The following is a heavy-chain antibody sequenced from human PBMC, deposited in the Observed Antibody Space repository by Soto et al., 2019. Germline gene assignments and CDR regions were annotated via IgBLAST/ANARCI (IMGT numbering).Heavy chain of an antibody. CDR1: GFTFSSYS. J-gene: IGHJ6*02. CDR3: ARDRGCSGGSCYSKGMDV. Sequence: PGASLRHSSAASGFTFSSYSMNWVRQAPGKGLEWVSYISSTPSYIYYADSVKGRFTISRDNAKNSLYLQMNSLRAEDTAVYYCARDRGCSGGSCYSKGMDVWGQGT. CDR2: ISSTPSYI. D-gene: IGHD2-15*01. V-gene: IGHV3-21*01.